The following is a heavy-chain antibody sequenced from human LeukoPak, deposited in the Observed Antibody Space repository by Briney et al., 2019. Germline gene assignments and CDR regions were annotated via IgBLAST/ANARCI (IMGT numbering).Heavy chain of an antibody. D-gene: IGHD4-17*01. V-gene: IGHV4-39*07. Sequence: SETLSLTCTVSGGSIRSSYYYWGWIRQPPGKGLEWIGSIYDSGSTYYNPSLKSRVTISVDASKNQFSLKLSSVTAADTAVYYCAREPNDYGDYYYGMDVWGQGTTVTVSS. CDR1: GGSIRSSYYY. CDR2: IYDSGST. J-gene: IGHJ6*02. CDR3: AREPNDYGDYYYGMDV.